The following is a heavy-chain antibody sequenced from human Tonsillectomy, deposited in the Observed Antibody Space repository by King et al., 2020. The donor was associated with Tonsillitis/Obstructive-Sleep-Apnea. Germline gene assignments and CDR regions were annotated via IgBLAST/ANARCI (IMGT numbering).Heavy chain of an antibody. V-gene: IGHV1-69*12. Sequence: LQLVQSGAEVKKPGSSVKVSCKASGGTFSSYAISWVRQAPGQGLEWMGGIIPIFGTANYAQKFQGRVTITADESTSTAYMELSSLRSEDTAVYYCARAYYGSGTDYYYYYYMDVWGKGTTVTVSS. CDR2: IIPIFGTA. D-gene: IGHD3-10*01. CDR3: ARAYYGSGTDYYYYYYMDV. CDR1: GGTFSSYA. J-gene: IGHJ6*03.